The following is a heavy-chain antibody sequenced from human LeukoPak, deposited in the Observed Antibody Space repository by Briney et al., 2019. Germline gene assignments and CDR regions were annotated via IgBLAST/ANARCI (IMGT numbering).Heavy chain of an antibody. V-gene: IGHV3-74*01. J-gene: IGHJ3*02. Sequence: GGSLRLSCAASGFTFSSYWMHWVRKAPGKGLVWVSRINSDGSSTSYADSVKGRFTISRDNAKNTLYLQTNSLRAEDTAVYYCARDIGTLRYFDWLQGRGAFDIWGQGTMVTVSS. CDR3: ARDIGTLRYFDWLQGRGAFDI. D-gene: IGHD3-9*01. CDR1: GFTFSSYW. CDR2: INSDGSST.